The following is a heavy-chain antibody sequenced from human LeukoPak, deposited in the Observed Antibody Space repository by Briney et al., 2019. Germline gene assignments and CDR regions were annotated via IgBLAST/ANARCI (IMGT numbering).Heavy chain of an antibody. CDR1: GYTFTSYY. CDR3: ARGPLLSPHMDV. V-gene: IGHV1-46*01. CDR2: ISPSGAST. D-gene: IGHD2-15*01. Sequence: GASVKVSCKASGYTFTSYYMHGVRQAPGQGLEWMGIISPSGASTTYAQNFQGRVTMTRDMSTSTLYMELSSLKSEDTAVYYCARGPLLSPHMDVWGKGTTVTISS. J-gene: IGHJ6*03.